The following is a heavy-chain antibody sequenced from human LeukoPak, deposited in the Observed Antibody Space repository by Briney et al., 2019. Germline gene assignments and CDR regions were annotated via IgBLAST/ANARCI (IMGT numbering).Heavy chain of an antibody. CDR1: GGTFSSYA. D-gene: IGHD3-10*01. CDR2: ISAYNGNT. V-gene: IGHV1-18*01. Sequence: GASVKVSCKASGGTFSSYAISWVRQAPGQGLEWMGWISAYNGNTNYAQKLQGRVTMTTDTSTSTAYMELRSLRSDDTAVYYCARDAIWFGELLVGDWFDPWGQGTLVTVSS. CDR3: ARDAIWFGELLVGDWFDP. J-gene: IGHJ5*02.